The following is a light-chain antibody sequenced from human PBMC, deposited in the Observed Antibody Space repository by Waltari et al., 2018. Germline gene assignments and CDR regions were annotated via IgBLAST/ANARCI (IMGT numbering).Light chain of an antibody. CDR1: QSVTRA. CDR3: QHYLRLPVT. CDR2: GAS. Sequence: ELVLTQSPAPPSSSPGEIATLSCRTSQSVTRALAGYQQKPGQAPRLLIYGASNRATGIPDRFSGSGSGTDFSLTISSLEPEDFAVYYCQHYLRLPVTFGQGTKVEVK. V-gene: IGKV3-20*01. J-gene: IGKJ1*01.